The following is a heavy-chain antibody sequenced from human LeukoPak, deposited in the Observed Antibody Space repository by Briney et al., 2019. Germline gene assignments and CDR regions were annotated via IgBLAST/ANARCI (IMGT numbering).Heavy chain of an antibody. CDR3: ARASRYYYDRSGSYTFYFDY. J-gene: IGHJ4*02. CDR1: GGSISIYY. D-gene: IGHD3-22*01. Sequence: SETLSLTCTVSGGSISIYYWSWIRQAPGKGLEWIGNIYYSGTTNYNPSLKSRVSISVDTSKTQFSLRLSSVTAADTAVYYCARASRYYYDRSGSYTFYFDYWGQGTLLTVSS. CDR2: IYYSGTT. V-gene: IGHV4-59*01.